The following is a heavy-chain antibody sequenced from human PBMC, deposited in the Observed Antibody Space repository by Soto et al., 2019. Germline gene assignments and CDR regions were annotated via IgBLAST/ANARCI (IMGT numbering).Heavy chain of an antibody. CDR1: GFTFSNAW. D-gene: IGHD2-8*01. CDR3: TPGMGDY. Sequence: EVQLVESGGGLVEPGGSLRLSCAASGFTFSNAWMSWVRQAPGKGLEWVGRIQTKTDGGTTDYAAPVKGRFTISRDDSKSTLYLQLNSLKIEDTAVYYCTPGMGDYWGHGTLVTVSS. J-gene: IGHJ4*01. V-gene: IGHV3-15*01. CDR2: IQTKTDGGTT.